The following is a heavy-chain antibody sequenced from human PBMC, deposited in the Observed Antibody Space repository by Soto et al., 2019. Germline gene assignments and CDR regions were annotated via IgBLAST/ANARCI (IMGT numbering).Heavy chain of an antibody. J-gene: IGHJ4*02. CDR3: ARRWGEGRVDY. D-gene: IGHD3-10*01. Sequence: QVQLQESGPGLVKPSGTLSLTCAASGGSISSSNWWSWVRQPPGKGLQWIGEIYHSGSTNYIPSLKSRVTISVDKARNQVSLKLCSVTAADTAVYYCARRWGEGRVDYWGQGTLVPVSS. CDR2: IYHSGST. V-gene: IGHV4-4*02. CDR1: GGSISSSNW.